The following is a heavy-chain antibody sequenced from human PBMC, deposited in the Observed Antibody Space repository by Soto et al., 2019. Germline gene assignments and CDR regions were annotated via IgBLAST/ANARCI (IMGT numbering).Heavy chain of an antibody. CDR1: SGSISSSNW. D-gene: IGHD3-10*01. Sequence: PSETLSLTCAVSSGSISSSNWWSWVRQPPGKGLEWIGEIYHSGSTNYNPSLKSRVTISVDTSKNQFSLKLSSVTAADTAVYYCARGLVHGSGLLYYYYYMDVWGKGTTVTVSS. J-gene: IGHJ6*03. V-gene: IGHV4-4*02. CDR2: IYHSGST. CDR3: ARGLVHGSGLLYYYYYMDV.